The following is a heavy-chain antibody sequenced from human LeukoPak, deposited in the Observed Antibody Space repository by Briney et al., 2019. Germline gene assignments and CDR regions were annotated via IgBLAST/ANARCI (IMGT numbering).Heavy chain of an antibody. J-gene: IGHJ4*02. V-gene: IGHV3-30*02. Sequence: GGSLRLSCAASGFTFSSYGMHWVRQAPGKGLEWVAFIRYDGSNKYYADSVKGRFTISRDNSKNTLYLQMNSLRAEDTAVYYCAKDIGKLRITMIVFDYWGQGTLVTVSS. CDR1: GFTFSSYG. D-gene: IGHD3-22*01. CDR2: IRYDGSNK. CDR3: AKDIGKLRITMIVFDY.